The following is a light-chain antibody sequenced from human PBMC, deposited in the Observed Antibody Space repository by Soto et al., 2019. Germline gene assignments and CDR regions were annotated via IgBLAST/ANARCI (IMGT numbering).Light chain of an antibody. V-gene: IGLV3-25*03. Sequence: SSELTQPPSVSLSPGQTAMITCSGDALPKQYAYWYQQKPGQAPILMIYKDTERPSGIPERFSGSSSGTTVTLTISGVQAEDEADYYCQSADSSGTYVVFGGGTKLTVL. CDR2: KDT. CDR3: QSADSSGTYVV. J-gene: IGLJ2*01. CDR1: ALPKQY.